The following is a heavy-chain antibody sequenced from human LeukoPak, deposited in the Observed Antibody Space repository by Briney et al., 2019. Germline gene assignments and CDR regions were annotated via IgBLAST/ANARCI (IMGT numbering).Heavy chain of an antibody. J-gene: IGHJ5*02. CDR2: IIPIFGTA. CDR1: GGTFSSYA. V-gene: IGHV1-69*05. D-gene: IGHD6-19*01. CDR3: ARGFGYSSGWYRGGDWFDP. Sequence: SVKVSCKASGGTFSSYAISWVRQAPGQGLEWMGGIIPIFGTANYAQKFQGRVTITRNTSISTAYMELSSLRSEDTAVYYCARGFGYSSGWYRGGDWFDPWGQGTLVTVSS.